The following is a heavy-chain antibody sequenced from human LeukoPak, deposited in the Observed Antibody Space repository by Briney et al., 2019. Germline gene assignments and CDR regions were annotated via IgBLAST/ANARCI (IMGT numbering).Heavy chain of an antibody. J-gene: IGHJ4*02. D-gene: IGHD6-13*01. Sequence: ASVKVSCKASGYSFTNYVTNWARQVPGQGLEWIGWISPYNGNTDYAQKLQGRVTLTTDTSTSTAYMELRSLRSDDTAVYYCARPGTSWYTTYYFDSWGQGTLVTVSS. CDR1: GYSFTNYV. CDR3: ARPGTSWYTTYYFDS. CDR2: ISPYNGNT. V-gene: IGHV1-18*01.